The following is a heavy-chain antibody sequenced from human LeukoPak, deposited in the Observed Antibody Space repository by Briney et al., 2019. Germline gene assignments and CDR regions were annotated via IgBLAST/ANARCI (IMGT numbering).Heavy chain of an antibody. CDR3: ASIYCSGGSCYPNDAFDI. J-gene: IGHJ3*02. V-gene: IGHV4-39*07. CDR2: IYYSGST. D-gene: IGHD2-15*01. CDR1: GGSISSSSYY. Sequence: SETLSLTCTVSGGSISSSSYYWGWIRQPPGKGLEWIGSIYYSGSTYYNPSLKSRVTISVDTSKNQFSLKLSSVTAADTAVYYCASIYCSGGSCYPNDAFDIWGQGTMVTVSS.